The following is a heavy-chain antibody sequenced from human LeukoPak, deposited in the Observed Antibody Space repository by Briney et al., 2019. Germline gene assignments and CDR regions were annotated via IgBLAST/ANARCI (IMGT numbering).Heavy chain of an antibody. D-gene: IGHD3-9*01. Sequence: VASVKVSCKASGDTFTSYYMHWVRQAPGQGLEWMGIINPSGGSTSYAQKFQGRVTMTRDTSTSTVYMELSSLRSEDTAVYYCARSSWADILTGYPSYFDYWGQGTLVTVSS. CDR2: INPSGGST. CDR3: ARSSWADILTGYPSYFDY. CDR1: GDTFTSYY. V-gene: IGHV1-46*01. J-gene: IGHJ4*02.